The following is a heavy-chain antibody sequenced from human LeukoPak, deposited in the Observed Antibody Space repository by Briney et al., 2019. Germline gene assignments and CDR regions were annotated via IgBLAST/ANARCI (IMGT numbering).Heavy chain of an antibody. J-gene: IGHJ5*02. CDR3: ARDGSGLRGSYAWFDP. D-gene: IGHD1-26*01. CDR1: GYTFTSYG. Sequence: ASVKVSCKASGYTFTSYGISWVRQAPGQGLEWMGWISAYNGNTNYAQKFQGRVTMTRDTSISTAYMELSRLRSDDTAVYYCARDGSGLRGSYAWFDPWGQGTLVTVSS. CDR2: ISAYNGNT. V-gene: IGHV1-18*01.